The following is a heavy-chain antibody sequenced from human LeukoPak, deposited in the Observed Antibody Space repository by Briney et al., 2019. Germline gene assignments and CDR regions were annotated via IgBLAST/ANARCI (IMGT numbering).Heavy chain of an antibody. D-gene: IGHD3-10*01. V-gene: IGHV4-4*09. CDR1: GGSFSSYY. CDR2: IYTSGGT. Sequence: SETLSLTCTVSGGSFSSYYWSWIRQPPGKGLEWIGYIYTSGGTNYNPSLKSRVTISVDTSKNQFSLKLSSVTAADTAVYYCARDYYGSGSYGWFDPWGQGTLVTVSS. J-gene: IGHJ5*02. CDR3: ARDYYGSGSYGWFDP.